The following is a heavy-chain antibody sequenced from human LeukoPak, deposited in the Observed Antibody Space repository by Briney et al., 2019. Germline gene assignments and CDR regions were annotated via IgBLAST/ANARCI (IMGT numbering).Heavy chain of an antibody. D-gene: IGHD6-13*01. J-gene: IGHJ4*02. V-gene: IGHV3-64*01. CDR1: GFTFSSYA. CDR3: ARARGYDTRDFDY. CDR2: ISSNGGST. Sequence: PGGSLRLSCAASGFTFSSYAMHWVSQAPGKGLEYVSAISSNGGSTYYANSVKGRFTISRDNSKNTLYLQMGSLRVEDMAVYYCARARGYDTRDFDYWGQGTLVTVSS.